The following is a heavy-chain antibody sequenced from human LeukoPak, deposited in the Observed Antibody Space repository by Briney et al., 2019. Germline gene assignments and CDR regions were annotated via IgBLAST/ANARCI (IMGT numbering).Heavy chain of an antibody. CDR3: ASTAGPSRIDY. CDR2: IKQDGSEK. J-gene: IGHJ4*02. Sequence: PGGSLRLSCAASGFTFSSYWMSWVRQAPGKGLEWVANIKQDGSEKYYVDSVKGRFTISRDNAKNSLYLQMNSLRAEDTAVYYCASTAGPSRIDYWGQGTLVTVSS. D-gene: IGHD5-18*01. V-gene: IGHV3-7*01. CDR1: GFTFSSYW.